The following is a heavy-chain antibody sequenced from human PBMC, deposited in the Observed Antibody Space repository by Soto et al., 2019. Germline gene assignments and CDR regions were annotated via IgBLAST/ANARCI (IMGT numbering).Heavy chain of an antibody. V-gene: IGHV1-69*01. CDR2: IIPIFGTP. D-gene: IGHD3-22*01. CDR3: ARGWGEDSSDYFYAY. CDR1: GGTFSRLA. J-gene: IGHJ4*02. Sequence: QVQLVQSGAEVRKPGSSVKVSCKASGGTFSRLAISWVRQAPGQGLEWMGGIIPIFGTPNHAQKFQGRLTITADEATSTVHMELSSLRSEDTAIYYCARGWGEDSSDYFYAYWGQGTLVIGSS.